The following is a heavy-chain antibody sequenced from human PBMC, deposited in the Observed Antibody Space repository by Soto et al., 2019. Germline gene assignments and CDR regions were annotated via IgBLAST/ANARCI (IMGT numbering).Heavy chain of an antibody. CDR3: TTGVEYYEDSSGYYLGAFDI. CDR1: GFRFSNAW. V-gene: IGHV3-15*01. D-gene: IGHD3-22*01. Sequence: PGGSLRLSCAASGFRFSNAWMSWVRQAPGKGLEWVGRIKSKTDGGTTDYAAPVKGRFTISRDDSKNTLYLQMNSLKTEDTAVYYCTTGVEYYEDSSGYYLGAFDIWGQGTMVTVS. CDR2: IKSKTDGGTT. J-gene: IGHJ3*02.